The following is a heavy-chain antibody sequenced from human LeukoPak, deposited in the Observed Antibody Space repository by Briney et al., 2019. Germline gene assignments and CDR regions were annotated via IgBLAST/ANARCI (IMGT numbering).Heavy chain of an antibody. Sequence: SETLSLTCTVSGYSISSGYYWGWIRQPPGKGLEWIGSIYHSGSTYYNPSLKSRVTISVDTSKNQFSLKLSSVTAADTAVYYCARDHCSGGSCYSIDYWGQGTLVTVSS. CDR1: GYSISSGYY. CDR3: ARDHCSGGSCYSIDY. V-gene: IGHV4-38-2*02. J-gene: IGHJ4*02. CDR2: IYHSGST. D-gene: IGHD2-15*01.